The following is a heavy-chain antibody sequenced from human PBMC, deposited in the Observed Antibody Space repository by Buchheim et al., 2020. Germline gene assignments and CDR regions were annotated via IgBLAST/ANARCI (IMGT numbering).Heavy chain of an antibody. CDR3: ARVLYYYDSSGREFDY. D-gene: IGHD3-22*01. CDR1: GFTFSSYE. J-gene: IGHJ4*02. V-gene: IGHV3-48*03. Sequence: EVQLVESGGGLVQPGGSLRLSCAASGFTFSSYEMNWVRQAPGKGLEWVSYISSSGSTIYYADSVKGRFTISRDNAKNSLYLQMNRLRAEDTAVYYCARVLYYYDSSGREFDYWGQRTL. CDR2: ISSSGSTI.